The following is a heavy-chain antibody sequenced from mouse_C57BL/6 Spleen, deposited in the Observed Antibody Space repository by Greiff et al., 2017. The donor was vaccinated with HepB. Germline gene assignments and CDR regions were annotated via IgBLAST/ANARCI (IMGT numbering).Heavy chain of an antibody. CDR1: GFNIKDDY. J-gene: IGHJ3*01. D-gene: IGHD2-4*01. Sequence: EVQLQQSGAELVRPGASVKLSCTASGFNIKDDYMHWVKQRPEQGLEWIGWIDPENGDTEYASKFQGKAIITADTSSNTAYLQLSSLTSEDTAVYYCTRGDDYDVGFAYWGQGTLVTVSA. CDR2: IDPENGDT. V-gene: IGHV14-4*01. CDR3: TRGDDYDVGFAY.